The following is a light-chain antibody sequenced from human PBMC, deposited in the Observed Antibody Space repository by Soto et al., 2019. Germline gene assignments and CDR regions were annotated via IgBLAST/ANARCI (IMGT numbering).Light chain of an antibody. V-gene: IGLV2-14*01. CDR2: EVS. CDR1: SSDVGGYNF. Sequence: QSVLTQPASVSGSPGQSITISCTGTSSDVGGYNFVSWYQQQPGKPPKLMIFEVSNRPSGVSNRFSGSKSGNTASLSISGLQAGDEAVYYCSSYTSSTPGVFGTGTKLTVL. CDR3: SSYTSSTPGV. J-gene: IGLJ1*01.